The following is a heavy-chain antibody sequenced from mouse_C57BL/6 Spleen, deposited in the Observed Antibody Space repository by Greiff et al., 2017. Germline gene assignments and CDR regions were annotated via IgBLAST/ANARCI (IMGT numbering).Heavy chain of an antibody. Sequence: VQLQQPGAELVKPGASVKLSCKASGYTFTSYWMHWVKQRPGQGLEWIGMIHPNSGSTNYNEKFKSKATLTVAKSSSTAYMQLSSLTSEDSAVYYCARDHYYGSSYRYFDVWGTGTTVTVSS. D-gene: IGHD1-1*01. V-gene: IGHV1-64*01. CDR1: GYTFTSYW. CDR3: ARDHYYGSSYRYFDV. J-gene: IGHJ1*03. CDR2: IHPNSGST.